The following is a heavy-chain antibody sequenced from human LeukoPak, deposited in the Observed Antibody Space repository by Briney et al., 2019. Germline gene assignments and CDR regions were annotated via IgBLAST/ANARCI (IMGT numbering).Heavy chain of an antibody. CDR3: ARDSYGSGSSPDDY. J-gene: IGHJ4*02. D-gene: IGHD3-10*01. V-gene: IGHV4-39*07. CDR1: NGSINSFTHY. CDR2: VYYTGST. Sequence: SETLSLTCTLSNGSINSFTHYWAWVRQPPGKRLEWIGNVYYTGSTSYSPSLKSRLTISVDTSKNQFSLKLSSVTAADTAVYYCARDSYGSGSSPDDYWGQGTLVTVSS.